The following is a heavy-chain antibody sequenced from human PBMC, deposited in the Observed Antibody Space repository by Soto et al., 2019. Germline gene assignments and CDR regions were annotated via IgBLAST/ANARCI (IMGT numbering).Heavy chain of an antibody. CDR2: ISYDGSNK. Sequence: GGSPRLSCAASGFTFSSYAMHWVRQAPGKGLEWVAVISYDGSNKYYADSVKGRFTISRDNSKNTLYLQMNSLRAEDTAVYYCAREGSSSLFDYWGQGTLVTVSS. J-gene: IGHJ4*02. CDR1: GFTFSSYA. CDR3: AREGSSSLFDY. D-gene: IGHD6-6*01. V-gene: IGHV3-30-3*01.